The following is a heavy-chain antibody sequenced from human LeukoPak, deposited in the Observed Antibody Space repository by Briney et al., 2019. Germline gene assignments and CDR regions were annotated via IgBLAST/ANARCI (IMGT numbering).Heavy chain of an antibody. D-gene: IGHD6-13*01. CDR1: GGSISSGDYY. V-gene: IGHV4-30-4*01. CDR2: IYYSGST. J-gene: IGHJ4*02. Sequence: SQTLSLTCTVSGGSISSGDYYWSWIRQPPGKGLEWIGYIYYSGSTYYNPSLKSRVTISVDKSKNQFSLKLSSVTAADTAVYYCASMGSPGTEGYWGQGTLVTVSS. CDR3: ASMGSPGTEGY.